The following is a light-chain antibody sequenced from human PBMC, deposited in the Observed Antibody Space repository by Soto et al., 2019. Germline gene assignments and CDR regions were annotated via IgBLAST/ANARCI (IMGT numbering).Light chain of an antibody. CDR2: AAS. Sequence: DIQMTQSPSSLSASVGDRVTITCRASQSISSYLNWYQQKPGKAPNLLIYAASSLQSGVPSMFIGSGSGTDFTLTISSLQPEDFATYYCQQSYSTTRTFGQGTKVEIK. V-gene: IGKV1-39*01. CDR1: QSISSY. CDR3: QQSYSTTRT. J-gene: IGKJ1*01.